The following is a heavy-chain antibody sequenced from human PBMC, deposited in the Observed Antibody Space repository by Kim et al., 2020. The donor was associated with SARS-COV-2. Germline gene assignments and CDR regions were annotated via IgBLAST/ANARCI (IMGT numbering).Heavy chain of an antibody. V-gene: IGHV4-39*01. D-gene: IGHD1-26*01. CDR3: ARHLPLLGELPLHFDY. Sequence: SLKRRVTIPVDTSKNQFSLKLSSVTAADTAVYYCARHLPLLGELPLHFDYWGQGTLVTVSS. J-gene: IGHJ4*02.